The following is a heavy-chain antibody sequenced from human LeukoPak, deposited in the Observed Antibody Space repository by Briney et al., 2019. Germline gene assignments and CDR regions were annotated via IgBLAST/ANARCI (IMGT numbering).Heavy chain of an antibody. CDR2: IKQDGSEK. J-gene: IGHJ4*02. CDR1: GFTFSSYW. V-gene: IGHV3-7*01. CDR3: ARDQVGSDNGFDS. D-gene: IGHD1-1*01. Sequence: GGSLRLSCAASGFTFSSYWMSWVRQAPGKGLEWVANIKQDGSEKYYVDSVKGRFTISRDNAKNSLYLQMNSLRAEDTAIYYCARDQVGSDNGFDSWGQGTLVTVSS.